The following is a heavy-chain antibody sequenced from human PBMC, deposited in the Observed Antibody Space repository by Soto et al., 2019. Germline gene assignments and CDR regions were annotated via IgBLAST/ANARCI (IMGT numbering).Heavy chain of an antibody. CDR1: GFTLSNAC. V-gene: IGHV3-15*01. D-gene: IGHD2-15*01. Sequence: VSLSLSSAASGFTLSNACMSWVRQAPGKGLEWVGRIKSKTDGGTTDYAAPVKGRFTISRDDSKNTLYLQMNSLKTEDKAVYYCTTGILLYWGQGTLVTVSS. J-gene: IGHJ4*02. CDR3: TTGILLY. CDR2: IKSKTDGGTT.